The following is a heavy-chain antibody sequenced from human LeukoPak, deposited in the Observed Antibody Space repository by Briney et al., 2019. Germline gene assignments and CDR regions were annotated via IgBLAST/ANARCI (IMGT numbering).Heavy chain of an antibody. CDR2: INHSGST. CDR1: GGSFSRYY. CDR3: ARDVGYSSSWYYFDY. D-gene: IGHD6-13*01. J-gene: IGHJ4*02. V-gene: IGHV4-34*01. Sequence: TSETLSLTCAVYGGSFSRYYWSWIRQPPGKGLEWIGEINHSGSTNYNPSLKSRVTIAVDTSKNYFSLKLTSVTAADTAVYYCARDVGYSSSWYYFDYWGQGTLVTVSS.